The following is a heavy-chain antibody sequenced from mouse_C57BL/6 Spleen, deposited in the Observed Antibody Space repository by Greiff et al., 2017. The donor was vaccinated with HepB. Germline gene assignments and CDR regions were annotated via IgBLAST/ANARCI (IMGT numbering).Heavy chain of an antibody. D-gene: IGHD3-2*02. CDR1: GYAFTNYL. J-gene: IGHJ3*01. V-gene: IGHV1-54*01. CDR3: AGQLRLPVAY. CDR2: INPGSGGT. Sequence: QVQLQQSGAELVRPGTSVKVSCKASGYAFTNYLIEWVKQRPGQGLEWIGVINPGSGGTNYNEKFKGKATLTADKSSSTAYMQLSSLTSEDSAVYFCAGQLRLPVAYWGQGTLVTVSA.